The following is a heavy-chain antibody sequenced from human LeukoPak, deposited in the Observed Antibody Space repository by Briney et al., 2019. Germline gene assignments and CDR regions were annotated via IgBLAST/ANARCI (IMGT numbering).Heavy chain of an antibody. CDR1: GFTFSSYW. V-gene: IGHV3-74*01. CDR3: ARKRYCSSTSCYTFVGYYYYMDV. J-gene: IGHJ6*03. CDR2: INSDGSST. Sequence: PGGSLRLSCAASGFTFSSYWMHWVRQAPGKGLVWVSRINSDGSSTSYADSVKGRFTISRDNAKNTLYLQMNSLRAEDTAVYYCARKRYCSSTSCYTFVGYYYYMDVWGKGTTVTVSS. D-gene: IGHD2-2*02.